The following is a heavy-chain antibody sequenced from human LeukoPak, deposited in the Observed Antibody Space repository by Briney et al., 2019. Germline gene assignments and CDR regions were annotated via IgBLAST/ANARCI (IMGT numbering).Heavy chain of an antibody. CDR3: ARDQRARGFDP. CDR1: GGTFSSYA. Sequence: ASVTVSCKASGGTFSSYAISWVRQAPGQGHEWMGGIIPIFGTANYAQKFQGRVTITADESTSTAYMELSSLRSEDTAVYYCARDQRARGFDPWGQGTLVTVSS. J-gene: IGHJ5*02. CDR2: IIPIFGTA. V-gene: IGHV1-69*01.